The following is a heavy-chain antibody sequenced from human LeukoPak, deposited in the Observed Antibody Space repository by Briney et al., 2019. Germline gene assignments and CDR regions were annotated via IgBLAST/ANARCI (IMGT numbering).Heavy chain of an antibody. Sequence: ASVKVSCKASGYTFTNYDINWVRQAPGQGLEWMGWMNPNSGNTGYAQNFQGRVIMTRDTSITTAYMELSSLRSEDTAVYYCARSLGGQLPRDWGQGTLVTVSS. V-gene: IGHV1-8*01. CDR2: MNPNSGNT. D-gene: IGHD2-2*01. CDR1: GYTFTNYD. J-gene: IGHJ4*02. CDR3: ARSLGGQLPRD.